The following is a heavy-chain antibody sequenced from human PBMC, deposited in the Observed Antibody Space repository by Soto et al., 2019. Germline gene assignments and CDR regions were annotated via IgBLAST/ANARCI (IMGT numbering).Heavy chain of an antibody. CDR3: ARDRAVAGTSHFYFDY. J-gene: IGHJ4*02. Sequence: SETLSLTCTVSGGSISSGSYYWSWIRQHPGKGLEWIGYIYYSESTYYNPSLKSRVTISVDTSKNQFSLKLSSVTAADTAVYYCARDRAVAGTSHFYFDYWGQGTLVTVSS. CDR1: GGSISSGSYY. D-gene: IGHD6-19*01. V-gene: IGHV4-30-4*08. CDR2: IYYSEST.